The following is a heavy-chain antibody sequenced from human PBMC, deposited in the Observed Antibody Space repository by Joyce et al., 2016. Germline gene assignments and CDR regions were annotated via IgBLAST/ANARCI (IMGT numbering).Heavy chain of an antibody. D-gene: IGHD4-23*01. Sequence: QVQLVQSGAEVKNPGASVKVSCKASGFSVSGYYIHWVRQAPGQGLEWMGWINPDRGDTMYAQKFQGRVTMTRDTSISTVYLELGRLTSDDTALYYCAREYGGTFYFDYWGQVTLVTVSS. CDR1: GFSVSGYY. CDR3: AREYGGTFYFDY. CDR2: INPDRGDT. V-gene: IGHV1-2*02. J-gene: IGHJ4*02.